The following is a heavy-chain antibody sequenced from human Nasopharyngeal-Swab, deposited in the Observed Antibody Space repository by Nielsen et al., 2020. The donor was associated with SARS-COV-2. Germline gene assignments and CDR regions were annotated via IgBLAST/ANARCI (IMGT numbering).Heavy chain of an antibody. CDR2: ISAYNGNT. D-gene: IGHD2-21*02. V-gene: IGHV1-18*01. CDR3: ARLYCGGDCSYYYYYGMDV. Sequence: AAVKVSCKASGYTFTSYGISWVRQAPGQGLEGMGWISAYNGNTNYAQKPQGRVTMTTDTSTSKAYMELRSLRSDDTAVYYCARLYCGGDCSYYYYYGMDVWGQGTSVTVSS. CDR1: GYTFTSYG. J-gene: IGHJ6*02.